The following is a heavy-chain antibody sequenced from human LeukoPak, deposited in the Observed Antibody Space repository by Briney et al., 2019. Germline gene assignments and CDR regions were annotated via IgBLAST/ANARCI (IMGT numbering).Heavy chain of an antibody. V-gene: IGHV3-30*02. Sequence: GGSLRLSCAASGFTFSSYGMHWVRQAPGKGLEWVAFIRYDGSNKYYADSVKGRFTISRDNSKNTLYLQMNSLRAEDTAVYYCAKDLLEMATTDAFDIWGQGTMVTVSS. CDR1: GFTFSSYG. D-gene: IGHD5-24*01. CDR3: AKDLLEMATTDAFDI. CDR2: IRYDGSNK. J-gene: IGHJ3*02.